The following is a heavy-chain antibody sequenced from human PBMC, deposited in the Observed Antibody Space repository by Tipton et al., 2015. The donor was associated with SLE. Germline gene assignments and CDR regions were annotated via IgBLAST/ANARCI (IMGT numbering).Heavy chain of an antibody. CDR2: IYYSGST. CDR1: GYSISSGFY. J-gene: IGHJ6*03. CDR3: ARVPTQGYYYYMDV. V-gene: IGHV4-61*01. Sequence: TLSLTCTVSGYSISSGFYWGWIRQPPGKGLEWIGYIYYSGSTNYNPSLKSRVTISVDTSKNQFSLKLSSVTAADTAVYYCARVPTQGYYYYMDVWGKGTTVTVSS.